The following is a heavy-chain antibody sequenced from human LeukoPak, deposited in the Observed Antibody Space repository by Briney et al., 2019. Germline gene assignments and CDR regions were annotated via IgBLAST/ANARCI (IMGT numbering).Heavy chain of an antibody. Sequence: GGSLRLSCAASGFTFSSYAMSWVRQAPGKGLEWVSAISGSGGSTYYADSAKGRFTISRDNSKNTLYLQMNSLRAEDTAVYYCAKADDFWSGYYLRWGQGTLVTVSS. J-gene: IGHJ4*02. D-gene: IGHD3-3*01. CDR1: GFTFSSYA. V-gene: IGHV3-23*01. CDR3: AKADDFWSGYYLR. CDR2: ISGSGGST.